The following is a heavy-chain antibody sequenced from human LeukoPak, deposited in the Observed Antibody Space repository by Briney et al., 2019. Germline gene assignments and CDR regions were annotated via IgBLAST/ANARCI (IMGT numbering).Heavy chain of an antibody. J-gene: IGHJ4*02. CDR1: GGTFSSYA. V-gene: IGHV1-69*05. CDR2: IIPIFGTA. CDR3: ARTRFNWNDLTLDY. D-gene: IGHD1-20*01. Sequence: ASVKVSCKASGGTFSSYAISWVRQAPGQGLEWMGRIIPIFGTANYAQKFQGRVTITTDESTSTAYMELSSLRSEDTAVYYCARTRFNWNDLTLDYWGQGTLVTVSS.